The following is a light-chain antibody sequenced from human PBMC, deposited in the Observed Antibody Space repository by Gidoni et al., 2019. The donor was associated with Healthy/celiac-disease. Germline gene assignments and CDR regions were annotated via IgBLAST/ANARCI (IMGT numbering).Light chain of an antibody. CDR3: QEYNNWPGWT. J-gene: IGKJ1*01. Sequence: EIVMTQSPATLSVSPGERATLSCRASQSVSSNLAWYQQKPGQAPRLLNYGASTRATGIPARFSGSESGTEFTLTISSLQSEDFAVYYCQEYNNWPGWTFGQGTKVEIK. CDR2: GAS. V-gene: IGKV3-15*01. CDR1: QSVSSN.